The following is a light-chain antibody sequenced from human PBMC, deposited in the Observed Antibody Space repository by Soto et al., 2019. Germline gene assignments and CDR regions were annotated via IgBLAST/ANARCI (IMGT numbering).Light chain of an antibody. CDR1: SSDVGGYNF. J-gene: IGLJ1*01. CDR2: EVD. CDR3: ISYALTTSYA. V-gene: IGLV2-8*01. Sequence: QSVLTQPPSASGSPGQSVTISCTGTSSDVGGYNFVSWYQQHPGKAPKLMIYEVDKRPSGVPDRFSGPKSGNTASLTVSGLQAEHEADYYCISYALTTSYAFGPVTKVTVL.